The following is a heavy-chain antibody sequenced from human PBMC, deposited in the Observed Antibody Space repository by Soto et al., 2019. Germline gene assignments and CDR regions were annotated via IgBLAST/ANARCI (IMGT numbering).Heavy chain of an antibody. V-gene: IGHV4-59*12. J-gene: IGHJ6*02. Sequence: SETLSLTCTVSGGSISSYYWSWIRQSPGKGLEWIGYIHYSGGTKSNPSLKSRVTISVDTSRNQVSLKLSSVTAADMAVYYCARGGRGYYYDSSGYSRTPAYYYYGMDVWGQGTTVTVS. CDR3: ARGGRGYYYDSSGYSRTPAYYYYGMDV. D-gene: IGHD3-22*01. CDR1: GGSISSYY. CDR2: IHYSGGT.